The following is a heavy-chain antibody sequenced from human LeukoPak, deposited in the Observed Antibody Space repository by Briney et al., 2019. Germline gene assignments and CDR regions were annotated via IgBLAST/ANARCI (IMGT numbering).Heavy chain of an antibody. CDR3: AKEYGGYSISWAPFDS. D-gene: IGHD6-13*01. V-gene: IGHV3-33*06. J-gene: IGHJ4*02. CDR1: GFTFSSYA. CDR2: ISYDGSNK. Sequence: PGGSLRLSCAASGFTFSSYAMHWVRQAPGKGLEWVAGISYDGSNKYCADSVKGRFTISRDNSKNTLYLQMNSLRAEDTAEYYCAKEYGGYSISWAPFDSSGQGTLVTVSS.